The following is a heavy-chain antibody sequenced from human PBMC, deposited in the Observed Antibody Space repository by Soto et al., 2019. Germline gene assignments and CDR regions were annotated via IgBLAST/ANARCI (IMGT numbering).Heavy chain of an antibody. CDR2: VNPYNGNT. V-gene: IGHV1-18*01. D-gene: IGHD3-9*01. J-gene: IGHJ4*02. Sequence: ASLKVSCKASGYTFTDYGVSWVRQAPGQGLEWMGWVNPYNGNTNYGQKFQGRVTMTTVTSTSTAYMELRSLRSDDTAVYYCARVGILTGYFVNYFDFWGQGTLVTVSS. CDR1: GYTFTDYG. CDR3: ARVGILTGYFVNYFDF.